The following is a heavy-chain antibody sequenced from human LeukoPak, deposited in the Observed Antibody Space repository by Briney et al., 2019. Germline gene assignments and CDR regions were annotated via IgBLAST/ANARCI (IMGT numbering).Heavy chain of an antibody. CDR2: ISPNNGAT. Sequence: ASVRVSCKASGYTFTAYYMHWVRQAPGQGLEWMGWISPNNGATNYAQKFQGRVTLTRDTSITTAYMELNSLRSDDTAVDYCATLVRGVSTFDYWGQGTLVTVSS. CDR1: GYTFTAYY. J-gene: IGHJ4*02. V-gene: IGHV1-2*02. CDR3: ATLVRGVSTFDY. D-gene: IGHD3-10*01.